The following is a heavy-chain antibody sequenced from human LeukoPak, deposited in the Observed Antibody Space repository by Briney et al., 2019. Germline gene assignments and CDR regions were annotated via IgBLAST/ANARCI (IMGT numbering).Heavy chain of an antibody. Sequence: ASQTLSLTCTVSGGSISSGGYYWSWIRQHPGKGLEWIGYIYYSGSTNYNPSLKSRVTISVDTSKNQFSLKLSSVTAADTAVYYCARIVDTAMAYWYFDLWGRGTLVTVSS. D-gene: IGHD5-18*01. J-gene: IGHJ2*01. CDR2: IYYSGST. CDR3: ARIVDTAMAYWYFDL. V-gene: IGHV4-31*03. CDR1: GGSISSGGYY.